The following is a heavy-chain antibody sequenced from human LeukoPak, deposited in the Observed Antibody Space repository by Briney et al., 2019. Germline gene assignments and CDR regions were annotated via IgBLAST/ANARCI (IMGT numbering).Heavy chain of an antibody. V-gene: IGHV4-59*01. D-gene: IGHD3-3*01. CDR3: ARSGVYYDFWSGYYFDY. CDR1: GGSISSYY. CDR2: IYYSGST. J-gene: IGHJ4*02. Sequence: SETLSLTCTVSGGSISSYYWSWIRQPPGKGLEWIGYIYYSGSTNYNPSLKSRVTISVDTSKNQFSLKLSSVTAADTAVYYCARSGVYYDFWSGYYFDYWGQGTLVTVSS.